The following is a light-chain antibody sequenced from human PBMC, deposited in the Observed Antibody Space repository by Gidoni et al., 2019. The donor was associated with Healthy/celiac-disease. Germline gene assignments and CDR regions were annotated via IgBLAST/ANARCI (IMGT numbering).Light chain of an antibody. CDR3: QQRSNWLT. Sequence: PGERATLSCRASQSVSSYLAWYPQKPGQAPRLLIYDASNRATGIPARFSGSGSGTDFTLTLSSLEPEDFAVYYCQQRSNWLTFGGGTKVEIK. J-gene: IGKJ4*01. V-gene: IGKV3-11*01. CDR1: QSVSSY. CDR2: DAS.